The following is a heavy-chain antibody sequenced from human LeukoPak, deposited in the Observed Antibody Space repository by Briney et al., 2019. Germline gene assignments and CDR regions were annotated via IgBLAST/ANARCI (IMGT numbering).Heavy chain of an antibody. J-gene: IGHJ6*03. D-gene: IGHD3-22*01. Sequence: PGGSLRLSCAASGFIFSDYGMHWVRQAPGKGLEWVSYISSSGSTIYYADSVKGRFTISRDNAKNSLYLQMNSLRAEDTAVYYCARRSSYYDSSDLGNYYYYMDVWGKGTTVTISS. V-gene: IGHV3-48*03. CDR1: GFIFSDYG. CDR3: ARRSSYYDSSDLGNYYYYMDV. CDR2: ISSSGSTI.